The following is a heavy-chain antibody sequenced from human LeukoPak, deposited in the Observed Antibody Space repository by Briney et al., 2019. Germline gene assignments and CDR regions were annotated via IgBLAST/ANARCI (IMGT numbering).Heavy chain of an antibody. CDR2: IKEDGSEK. J-gene: IGHJ4*02. CDR1: GFSFSRYW. D-gene: IGHD3-10*01. V-gene: IGHV3-7*01. Sequence: PGGSLRLSCVASGFSFSRYWMSWVRQAPGKGLEWVANIKEDGSEKYYADSVKGRFTISRDNAKNSVYLQMNSLRAEDTAVYYCAREHPLRGGWDYWGQGTLVTVSS. CDR3: AREHPLRGGWDY.